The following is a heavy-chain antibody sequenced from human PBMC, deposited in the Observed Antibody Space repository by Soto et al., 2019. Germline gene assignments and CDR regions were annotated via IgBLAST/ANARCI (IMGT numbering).Heavy chain of an antibody. CDR3: ARFADYRAVVAF. J-gene: IGHJ4*02. D-gene: IGHD2-21*01. Sequence: SETLSLTCTVSGGSISSYYWSWIRQPPGKGLEWIGYIYYSGSTNYNPSLKSRVTISVDTSKNQFSLKLSSVTAADTAVYYCARFADYRAVVAFWARGSLDPVSS. V-gene: IGHV4-59*01. CDR2: IYYSGST. CDR1: GGSISSYY.